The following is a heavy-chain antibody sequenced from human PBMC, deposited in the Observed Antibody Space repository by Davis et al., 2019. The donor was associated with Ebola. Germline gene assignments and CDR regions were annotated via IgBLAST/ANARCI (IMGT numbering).Heavy chain of an antibody. Sequence: AASVKVSCKASGYIFTGYYIHWARQAPGQGLEWMGCINPNSGATNYAQKFRGWVTMTRGTSINTAYMEVTSLKSDGTAVYYCARGRDIWSVPEYWGQGTLVTVSS. V-gene: IGHV1-2*04. CDR1: GYIFTGYY. D-gene: IGHD3-3*01. CDR3: ARGRDIWSVPEY. J-gene: IGHJ4*02. CDR2: INPNSGAT.